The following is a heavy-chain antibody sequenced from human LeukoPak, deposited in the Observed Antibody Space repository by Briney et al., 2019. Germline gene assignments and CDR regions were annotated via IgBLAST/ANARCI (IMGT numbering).Heavy chain of an antibody. D-gene: IGHD3-22*01. CDR1: GYSIRSGFY. CDR3: GRDGSIIVVVSYMYYFAS. V-gene: IGHV4-38-2*02. Sequence: SETLSLTCTVSGYSIRSGFYWGWIRQPPGKGLEWIGNIYHSGITYYNPSLKSRVTISVDTSKNQFSLKLSSVTAADTAVYYWGRDGSIIVVVSYMYYFASGARGPLATVSP. CDR2: IYHSGIT. J-gene: IGHJ4*02.